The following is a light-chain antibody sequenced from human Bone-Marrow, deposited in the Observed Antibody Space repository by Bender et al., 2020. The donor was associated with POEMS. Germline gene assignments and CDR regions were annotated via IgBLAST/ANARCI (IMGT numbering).Light chain of an antibody. CDR1: SSDVGGYNF. CDR2: EVS. J-gene: IGLJ2*01. CDR3: CSYAGTSTDVV. V-gene: IGLV2-23*02. Sequence: QSALTQPASVSGSPGQSITVSCTGSSSDVGGYNFVSWFQQHPGKAPKLIIFEVSNRPSGVSHRFSASKSGNTASLTISGLQTEDEAHYYCCSYAGTSTDVVFGGGTKLTVL.